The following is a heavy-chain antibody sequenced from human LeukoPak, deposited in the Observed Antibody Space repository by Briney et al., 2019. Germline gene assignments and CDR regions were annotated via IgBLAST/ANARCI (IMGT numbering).Heavy chain of an antibody. J-gene: IGHJ4*02. Sequence: PGGSLRLSCAASGFTFSSYSMNWVRQAPGKGLEWVSSISSSSSYIYYADSVKGRFTISRDNAKNSLYLQMNSLRAEDTAVYYCARDGHYDSSGYYYWFDYWGQGTLVTVSS. D-gene: IGHD3-22*01. V-gene: IGHV3-21*01. CDR3: ARDGHYDSSGYYYWFDY. CDR1: GFTFSSYS. CDR2: ISSSSSYI.